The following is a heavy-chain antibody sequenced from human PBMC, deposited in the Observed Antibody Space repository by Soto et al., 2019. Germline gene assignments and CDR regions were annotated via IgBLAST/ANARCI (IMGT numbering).Heavy chain of an antibody. CDR3: ARAITMVRSNWFDP. V-gene: IGHV4-61*01. CDR2: IYYSGST. CDR1: GGSVSSGSYY. Sequence: SETLSLTCTVSGGSVSSGSYYRSWIRQPPGKGLEWIGYIYYSGSTNYNPSLKSRVTISVDTSKNQFSLKLSPVTAADTAVYYCARAITMVRSNWFDPWGQGTLVTVSS. J-gene: IGHJ5*02. D-gene: IGHD3-10*01.